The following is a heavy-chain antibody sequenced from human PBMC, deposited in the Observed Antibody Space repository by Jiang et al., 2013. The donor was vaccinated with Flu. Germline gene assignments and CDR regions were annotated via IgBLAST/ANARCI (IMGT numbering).Heavy chain of an antibody. CDR1: GGSISSSSSY. V-gene: IGHV4-39*01. CDR2: IYYSGSA. Sequence: GLVKPSETLSLTCTVSGGSISSSSSYWGWIRQPPGKGLEWIGSIYYSGSAYYNPSLNSRVTISVDTSKNRFSLKLTSVTAADTAVYCCARHSRRNYYDSSGWGYFDYWGQGILVTVSS. J-gene: IGHJ4*02. CDR3: ARHSRRNYYDSSGWGYFDY. D-gene: IGHD3-22*01.